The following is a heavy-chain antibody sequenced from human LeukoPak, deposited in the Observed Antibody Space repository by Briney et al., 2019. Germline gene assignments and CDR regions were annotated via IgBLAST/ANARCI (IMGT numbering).Heavy chain of an antibody. D-gene: IGHD3-10*01. J-gene: IGHJ3*01. Sequence: ASVKVSCKTSGYIFTDYDINWVRQATGQGLEWMGWMNPYSGGAGYAQNFQGRVTMTRDTSTSTAFMELSSLTSEDTAVYYCAGESFDFWSQGTMVTVSS. CDR3: AGESFDF. CDR1: GYIFTDYD. CDR2: MNPYSGGA. V-gene: IGHV1-8*01.